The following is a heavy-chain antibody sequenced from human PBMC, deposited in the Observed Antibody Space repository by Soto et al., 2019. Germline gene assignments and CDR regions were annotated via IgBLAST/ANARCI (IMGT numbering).Heavy chain of an antibody. D-gene: IGHD2-15*01. J-gene: IGHJ6*03. CDR1: GFTFSDYA. CDR2: ISNTGAKT. CDR3: XKGGNTNNNYYYYMDV. V-gene: IGHV3-23*01. Sequence: EVQLLESGGGLVQPGGSLRLSCAASGFTFSDYALSWVRQAPGEGPEWVSTISNTGAKTYYADSVKGRITVSRDNFKXXXXLXXXXXXXXXXXXXXXXKGGNTNNNYYYYMDVWGKGTAVTVSS.